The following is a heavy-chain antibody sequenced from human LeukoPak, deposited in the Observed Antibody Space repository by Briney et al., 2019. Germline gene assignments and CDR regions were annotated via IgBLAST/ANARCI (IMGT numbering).Heavy chain of an antibody. CDR1: GGSISSSSYY. CDR2: IYYSGST. D-gene: IGHD4-17*01. CDR3: ARLKATVSIHAYFDS. V-gene: IGHV4-39*07. J-gene: IGHJ4*02. Sequence: PSETLSLTCTVSGGSISSSSYYWGWIRQPPGKGLEWIGSIYYSGSTYYNPSLKSRVTISVDTSKNQFSLELSSVTAADTAVYYCARLKATVSIHAYFDSWGQGTLITVSS.